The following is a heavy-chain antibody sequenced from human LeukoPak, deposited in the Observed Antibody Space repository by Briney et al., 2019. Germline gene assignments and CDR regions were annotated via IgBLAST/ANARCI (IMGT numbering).Heavy chain of an antibody. CDR2: INPKGGGI. V-gene: IGHV1-2*02. J-gene: IGHJ4*02. CDR1: GYSFTDYY. Sequence: ASVKVSCKASGYSFTDYYIHWARQAPGQGLEWMGWINPKGGGINYAPEFQGRVTMTRDTPITTAYMELSSLRSEDTAVYYCARAGLQGRGSIAALGYWGQGTLVTVSS. D-gene: IGHD6-6*01. CDR3: ARAGLQGRGSIAALGY.